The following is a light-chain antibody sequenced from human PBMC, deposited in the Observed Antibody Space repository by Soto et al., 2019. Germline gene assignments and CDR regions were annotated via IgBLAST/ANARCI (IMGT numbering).Light chain of an antibody. CDR1: SGSVSTTYY. V-gene: IGLV8-61*01. CDR2: STN. CDR3: MLYMGGGLVV. Sequence: QTVVTQEPSFSVSPGGTVTLTCGLTSGSVSTTYYPSWYQQTPGQAPRTLIYSTNIRSSGVPDRFSGSILGNKAALTIPGAQADDESDYHCMLYMGGGLVVFGGGTQLTV. J-gene: IGLJ2*01.